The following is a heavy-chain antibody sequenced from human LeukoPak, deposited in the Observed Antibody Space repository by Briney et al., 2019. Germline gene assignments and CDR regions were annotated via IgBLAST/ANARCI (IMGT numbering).Heavy chain of an antibody. CDR3: AKVAPSPYCSSTSCHVEGAFDI. CDR2: ISGSGGST. V-gene: IGHV3-23*01. CDR1: GFTFSSYA. D-gene: IGHD2-2*01. Sequence: PGGSLRLSCAASGFTFSSYAMSWVRQAPGKGLEWVSAISGSGGSTYYADSVKGRFTISRDNSKNTLYLQMNSLRAEDTAVYYCAKVAPSPYCSSTSCHVEGAFDIWGQGTMVTVSS. J-gene: IGHJ3*02.